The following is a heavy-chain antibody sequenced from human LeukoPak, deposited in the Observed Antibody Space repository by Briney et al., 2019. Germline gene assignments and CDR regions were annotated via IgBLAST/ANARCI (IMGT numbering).Heavy chain of an antibody. V-gene: IGHV3-21*01. CDR1: GFTFSSYS. J-gene: IGHJ3*02. Sequence: PGGSLRLSCAASGFTFSSYSMNWVRQAPGKGLEWVSSISSSSSYIYYADSVKGRCTISRDNAKNSLYLQMNSLRAEDTAVYYCARDGPYYYGSGSYYKSDAFDIWGQGTMVTVSS. CDR3: ARDGPYYYGSGSYYKSDAFDI. CDR2: ISSSSSYI. D-gene: IGHD3-10*01.